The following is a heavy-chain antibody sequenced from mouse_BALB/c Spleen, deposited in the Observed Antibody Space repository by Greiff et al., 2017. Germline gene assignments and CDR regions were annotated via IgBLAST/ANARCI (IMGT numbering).Heavy chain of an antibody. CDR1: GFTFSSYA. CDR3: AREVRGYFDV. D-gene: IGHD2-14*01. J-gene: IGHJ1*01. V-gene: IGHV5-9-3*01. Sequence: VQLKESGGGLVKPGGSLKLSCAASGFTFSSYAMSWVRQTPEKRLEWVATISSGGSYTYYPDSVKGRFTISRDNAKNTLYLQMSSLRSEDTAMYYCAREVRGYFDVWGAGTTVTVSS. CDR2: ISSGGSYT.